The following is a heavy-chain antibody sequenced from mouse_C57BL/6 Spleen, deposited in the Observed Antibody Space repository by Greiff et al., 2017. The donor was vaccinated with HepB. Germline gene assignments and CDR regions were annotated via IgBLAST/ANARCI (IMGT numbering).Heavy chain of an antibody. Sequence: EVQGVEPGGGLVKPGGSLKLPCAASGFTFSDYGMHWVRQAPEKGLERVAYISRGSSTTYYADTWKGRFTIPRDIATNPLFLQMTSLRSEDTAMYYCARVATHPLYWVQGTTLTVSS. CDR2: ISRGSSTT. CDR3: ARVATHPLY. V-gene: IGHV5-17*01. J-gene: IGHJ2*01. CDR1: GFTFSDYG.